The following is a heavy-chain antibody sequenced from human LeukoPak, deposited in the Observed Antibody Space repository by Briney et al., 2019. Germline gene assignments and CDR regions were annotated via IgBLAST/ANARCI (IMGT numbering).Heavy chain of an antibody. D-gene: IGHD5-18*01. CDR2: INPNSGGT. CDR3: ARLLSDTAMAPYYFDY. Sequence: ASVKVSCKASGYTFTGYYMHWVRQAPGQGLEWMGWINPNSGGTNYAQKFQGRVTMTRDTSISTAYMELSRLRSDDTAVYYCARLLSDTAMAPYYFDYWGQGTLVTVSS. J-gene: IGHJ4*02. CDR1: GYTFTGYY. V-gene: IGHV1-2*02.